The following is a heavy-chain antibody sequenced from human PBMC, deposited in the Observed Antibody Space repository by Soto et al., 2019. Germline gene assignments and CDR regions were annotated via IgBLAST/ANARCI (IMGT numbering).Heavy chain of an antibody. J-gene: IGHJ5*02. CDR1: GGSISSYY. Sequence: SETLSLTCTVSGGSISSYYWSWIRQPPGKGLGWIGCIYYSGSTNYNPSLKSRVTLSVDTSKNQFSLKLSSVTAADTAVYDCARHPSNFWFDLWGPGTLVTVAS. CDR2: IYYSGST. V-gene: IGHV4-59*08. D-gene: IGHD4-4*01. CDR3: ARHPSNFWFDL.